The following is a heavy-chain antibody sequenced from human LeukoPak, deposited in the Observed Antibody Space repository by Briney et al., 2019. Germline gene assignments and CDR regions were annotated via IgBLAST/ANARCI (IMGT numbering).Heavy chain of an antibody. CDR2: INPNSGGT. J-gene: IGHJ4*02. V-gene: IGHV1-2*02. CDR3: ARDGWNYVSH. D-gene: IGHD1-7*01. CDR1: GYTFTSYD. Sequence: ASVKVSCKASGYTFTSYDINWVRQATGQGLEWMGWINPNSGGTNYAQKFQGRVTMTRDTSISTAYMELSRLRSDDTAVYYCARDGWNYVSHWGQGTLVTVSS.